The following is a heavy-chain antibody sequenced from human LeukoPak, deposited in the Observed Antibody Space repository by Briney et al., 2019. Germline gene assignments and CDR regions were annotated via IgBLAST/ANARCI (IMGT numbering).Heavy chain of an antibody. CDR1: GGTFSSYA. J-gene: IGHJ5*02. CDR3: ARTLIAVENTPNWFDP. Sequence: SVKVSCKASGGTFSSYAISWVRQAPGQGLEWMGGIIPIFGTANYAQKFQGRVTITADEATSTAYMELSSLRSEDTAVYYCARTLIAVENTPNWFDPWGQGTLVTVSS. V-gene: IGHV1-69*13. D-gene: IGHD6-19*01. CDR2: IIPIFGTA.